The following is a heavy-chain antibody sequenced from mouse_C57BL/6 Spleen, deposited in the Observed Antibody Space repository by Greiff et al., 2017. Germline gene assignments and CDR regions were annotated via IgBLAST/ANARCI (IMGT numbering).Heavy chain of an antibody. J-gene: IGHJ4*01. CDR3: ARTGDTSMDY. V-gene: IGHV1-64*01. D-gene: IGHD5-1-1*01. CDR1: AYTFTSYW. Sequence: QVQLQQPGAELVKPGASVKLSCKASAYTFTSYWMPWVKQRPGQGLGWIGMIHPNSGSTNSNEKFKSKATLTVDKSSSTAYMQLSSLTSEDSAVYYCARTGDTSMDYWGQGTSVTVSS. CDR2: IHPNSGST.